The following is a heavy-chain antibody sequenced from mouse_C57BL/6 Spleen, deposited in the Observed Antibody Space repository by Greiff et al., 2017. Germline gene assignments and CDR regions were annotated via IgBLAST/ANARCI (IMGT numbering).Heavy chain of an antibody. CDR1: GYTFTSSW. CDR2: IHLNSGST. V-gene: IGHV1-64*01. Sequence: QVQLQQPGAELVKPGASVMLSCKASGYTFTSSWLHWVKQRPGQGLEWIGMIHLNSGSTIYNEQFKSKATLTVDKSSSTDYMQLSSLTSGDSAVYYCAIGGESWYCDVWGTGTTVTVSS. CDR3: AIGGESWYCDV. J-gene: IGHJ1*03. D-gene: IGHD3-3*01.